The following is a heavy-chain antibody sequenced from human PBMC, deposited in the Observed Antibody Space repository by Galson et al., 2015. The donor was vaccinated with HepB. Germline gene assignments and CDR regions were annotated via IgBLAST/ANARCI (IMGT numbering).Heavy chain of an antibody. CDR1: GFTSSRFE. D-gene: IGHD3-10*01. CDR2: INGVGNT. CDR3: ARTITPAPIPLFDS. J-gene: IGHJ4*02. V-gene: IGHV3-48*03. Sequence: SLRLSCAASGFTSSRFEMNWVRQAPGKGLEWVSHINGVGNTYYADSVKGRFTISRDNAKNRLFMDMDSLTVEDTAVYFCARTITPAPIPLFDSWGQGTLVTVSS.